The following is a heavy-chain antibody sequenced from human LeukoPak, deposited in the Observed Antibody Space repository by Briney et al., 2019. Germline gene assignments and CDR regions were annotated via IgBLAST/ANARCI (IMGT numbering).Heavy chain of an antibody. J-gene: IGHJ4*02. V-gene: IGHV4-61*02. Sequence: SQTLSLTCTVSGGSISSGNYYFNWIRQPAGKGLEWIGRIYTSGSTNYNPSLKSRVTISVDTSKNQFSLSLTSVTAADTAVYYCARVSSGFHLGSFDYWGQGTLVTVSS. CDR1: GGSISSGNYY. D-gene: IGHD3-22*01. CDR3: ARVSSGFHLGSFDY. CDR2: IYTSGST.